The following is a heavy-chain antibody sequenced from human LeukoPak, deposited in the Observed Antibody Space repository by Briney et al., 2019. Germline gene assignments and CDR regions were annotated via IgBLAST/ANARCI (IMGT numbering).Heavy chain of an antibody. Sequence: PGGSLRLSCAASGFTFSSYAMSWVRQAPGKGLEWVSAISGSGGSTYYADSVKGRFTISRDNSKNTLYLQMNSLRAEDTAVYYCAKLGRNFDSSWADWWGQGTLVTVSS. V-gene: IGHV3-23*01. J-gene: IGHJ4*02. CDR2: ISGSGGST. CDR3: AKLGRNFDSSWADW. CDR1: GFTFSSYA. D-gene: IGHD3-9*01.